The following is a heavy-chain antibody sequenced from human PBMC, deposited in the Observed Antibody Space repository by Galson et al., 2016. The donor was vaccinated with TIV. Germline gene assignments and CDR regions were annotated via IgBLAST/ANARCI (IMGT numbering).Heavy chain of an antibody. CDR3: AKFASCGGDCYYVDS. Sequence: SVKVSCKASGYTFTSYDINWVRQANGQGLEWMGMNAYSGYTGYAQKFKGRVTMTRSTSTSTAYMELSNLRSDDTAVYYCAKFASCGGDCYYVDSWGQGTLVTVPP. CDR1: GYTFTSYD. D-gene: IGHD2-21*01. CDR2: MNAYSGYT. V-gene: IGHV1-8*01. J-gene: IGHJ4*02.